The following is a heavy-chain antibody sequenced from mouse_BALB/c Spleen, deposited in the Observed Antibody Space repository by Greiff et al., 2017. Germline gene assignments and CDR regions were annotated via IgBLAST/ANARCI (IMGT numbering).Heavy chain of an antibody. D-gene: IGHD1-1*01. CDR3: ARYYYGSSYQYLYYFDY. V-gene: IGHV5-6*02. J-gene: IGHJ2*01. CDR2: ISSGGSYT. Sequence: MLVESGGDLVKPGGSLKLSCAASGFTFSSYGMSWVRQTPDKRLEWVATISSGGSYTYYPDSVKGRFTISRDNAKNTLYLQMSSLKSEDTAMYYCARYYYGSSYQYLYYFDYWGQGTTLTVSS. CDR1: GFTFSSYG.